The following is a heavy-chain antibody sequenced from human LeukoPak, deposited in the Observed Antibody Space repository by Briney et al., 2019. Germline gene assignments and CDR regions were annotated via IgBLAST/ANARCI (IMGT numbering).Heavy chain of an antibody. CDR2: ISGGGGST. CDR3: AKSGVGGDSGRYY. D-gene: IGHD2-21*02. CDR1: GFTFTSYS. J-gene: IGHJ4*02. V-gene: IGHV3-23*01. Sequence: GGSLRLPCAASGFTFTSYSMNWVRQAPGKGLEWVSTISGGGGSTYYADSVKGRFTISRDNSKNTLYLQMNSLRAEDTAVYYCAKSGVGGDSGRYYWGQGTLVTVSS.